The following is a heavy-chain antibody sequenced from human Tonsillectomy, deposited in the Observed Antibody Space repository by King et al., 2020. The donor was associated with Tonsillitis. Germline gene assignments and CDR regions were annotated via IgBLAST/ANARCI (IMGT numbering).Heavy chain of an antibody. Sequence: VQLVESGGGLVQPGGSLRLSCAASGFTFSSYAMSWVRQAPGKGLEWVSVIYSGGSRAYCADSVKGRFTISRDNSKNTLYLQMNSLRAEDTAVYYCGTVGFLFGEIKYHYGMDVWGRGTTVTVSS. J-gene: IGHJ6*02. D-gene: IGHD3-10*02. CDR2: IYSGGSRA. V-gene: IGHV3-23*03. CDR3: GTVGFLFGEIKYHYGMDV. CDR1: GFTFSSYA.